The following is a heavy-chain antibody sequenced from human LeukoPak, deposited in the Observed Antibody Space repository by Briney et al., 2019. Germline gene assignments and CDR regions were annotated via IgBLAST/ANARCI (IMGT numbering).Heavy chain of an antibody. CDR1: GYTFTGYY. Sequence: ASVKVSCKASGYTFTGYYMHWVRQAPGQGLEWMGWINPTSGGTNYAQKFQGRVTMTRDTSISTAYMELSRLRSDDTAVYYCARDHPPYCSSTSCSGEGAFAFDIWGQGTMVTVSS. CDR3: ARDHPPYCSSTSCSGEGAFAFDI. V-gene: IGHV1-2*02. CDR2: INPTSGGT. D-gene: IGHD2-2*01. J-gene: IGHJ3*02.